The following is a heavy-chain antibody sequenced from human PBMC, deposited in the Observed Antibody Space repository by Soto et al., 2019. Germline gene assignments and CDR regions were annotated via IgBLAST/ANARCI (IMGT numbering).Heavy chain of an antibody. V-gene: IGHV3-72*01. CDR2: LKDRSQNYAT. CDR3: AREGDARWLDS. CDR1: GFSVSGWY. D-gene: IGHD1-26*01. Sequence: EVQLVESGGGLVQPGGSARLSCAASGFSVSGWYMDWVRQAPGKGLEWVARLKDRSQNYATEYAASVKCRFTVSRHASQNSMYLQMNSLKIEDTAVYYCAREGDARWLDSWGQGTLVTVS. J-gene: IGHJ5*01.